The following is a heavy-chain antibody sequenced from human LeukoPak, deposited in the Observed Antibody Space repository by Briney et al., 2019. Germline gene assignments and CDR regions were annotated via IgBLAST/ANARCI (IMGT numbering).Heavy chain of an antibody. V-gene: IGHV3-23*01. J-gene: IGHJ4*02. CDR3: ARSIGVGPYGGVLVDY. CDR2: ITGRGDKT. CDR1: GFTFSSYA. Sequence: PGGSLRLSCAASGFTFSSYAMSWVRQAPGKGLEWVSAITGRGDKTYYADSVKGRFTISRDNSKNTVSLQMNGLRAEDTAVYYCARSIGVGPYGGVLVDYWGQGTLVTVSS. D-gene: IGHD4-23*01.